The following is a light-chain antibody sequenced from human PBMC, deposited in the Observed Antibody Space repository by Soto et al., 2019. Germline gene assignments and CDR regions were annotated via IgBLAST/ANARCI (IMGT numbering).Light chain of an antibody. V-gene: IGKV3-20*01. CDR2: ATS. Sequence: EIVLTQSPGTLSLSPGERATLSCRASQCISSSYLAWYQQKPGQAPRLLIYATSSRATGIPERFSGSGSGTDFTLTINRLEPEDFAVYYCQLYGSSPLYTFGQGTKLEIK. J-gene: IGKJ2*01. CDR1: QCISSSY. CDR3: QLYGSSPLYT.